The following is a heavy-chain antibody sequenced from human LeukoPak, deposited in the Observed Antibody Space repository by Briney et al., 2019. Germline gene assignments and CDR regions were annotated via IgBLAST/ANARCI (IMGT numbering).Heavy chain of an antibody. Sequence: GGSLRLSCAASGFTFSSYSMNWVRQAPGKGLEWVSSIPRSSSFLYYADSVKGRFTISRDNAKNSLYLQMSSLRAEDTAVYYCASEIPNLRYCSSTSCDYWGQGTLVTVSS. V-gene: IGHV3-21*01. D-gene: IGHD2-2*01. CDR1: GFTFSSYS. CDR3: ASEIPNLRYCSSTSCDY. J-gene: IGHJ4*02. CDR2: IPRSSSFL.